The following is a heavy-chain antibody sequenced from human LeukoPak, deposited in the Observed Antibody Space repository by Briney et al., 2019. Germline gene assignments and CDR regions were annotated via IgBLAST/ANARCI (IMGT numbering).Heavy chain of an antibody. CDR3: ARREGYNFDY. V-gene: IGHV4-34*01. D-gene: IGHD5-24*01. J-gene: IGHJ4*02. CDR2: IYYSGST. Sequence: PSETLSLTCAVYGGSFSGYYWSWIRQPPGKGLEWIGSIYYSGSTYYNPSLKSRVTISVDTSKNQFSLKLSSVTAAGTAVYYCARREGYNFDYWGQGTLVTVSS. CDR1: GGSFSGYY.